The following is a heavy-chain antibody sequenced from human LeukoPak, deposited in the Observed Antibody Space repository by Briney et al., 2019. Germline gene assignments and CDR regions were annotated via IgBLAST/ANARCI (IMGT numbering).Heavy chain of an antibody. CDR1: GGSISSDNYY. J-gene: IGHJ4*02. CDR3: ARRVPSGSGSYDFDY. V-gene: IGHV4-39*01. CDR2: INYSGTT. D-gene: IGHD3-10*01. Sequence: SETLSLTCTVSGGSISSDNYYWGWIRQPPGKGLEWIGSINYSGTTYYNPSLKSRVTISVDTSKNQFSLKVSSVTAADTAVYYCARRVPSGSGSYDFDYWGQGTLVTVSS.